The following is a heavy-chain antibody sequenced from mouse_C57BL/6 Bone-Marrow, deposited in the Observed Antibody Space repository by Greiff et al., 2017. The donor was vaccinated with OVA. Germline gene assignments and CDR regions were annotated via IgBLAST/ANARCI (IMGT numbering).Heavy chain of an antibody. J-gene: IGHJ2*01. CDR2: ISSGGDYI. CDR1: GFTFSSYA. D-gene: IGHD1-1*01. V-gene: IGHV5-9-1*02. CDR3: TRVLITTVFDY. Sequence: EVQRVESGEGLVKPGGSLKLSCAASGFTFSSYAMSWVRQTPEKRLEWVAYISSGGDYIYYADTVKGRFTISRDNARNTLYLQMSSLKSEDTAMYYCTRVLITTVFDYWGQGTTLTVSS.